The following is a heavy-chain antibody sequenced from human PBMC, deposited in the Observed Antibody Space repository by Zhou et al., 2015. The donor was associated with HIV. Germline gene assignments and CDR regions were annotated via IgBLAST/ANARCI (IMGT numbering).Heavy chain of an antibody. J-gene: IGHJ4*02. D-gene: IGHD3-22*01. CDR3: ARDDSSGYHSFDY. V-gene: IGHV1-18*01. CDR2: ISGYNGNT. Sequence: QVQLVQSGAEVKKPGASVKVSCKASGYTFSSYGISWVRQAPGQGLEWMGWISGYNGNTNYAQRLQGRVTMTTDTSTSTAYMELRSLRSEDTATYFCARDDSSGYHSFDYWGQGTLVTVS. CDR1: GYTFSSYG.